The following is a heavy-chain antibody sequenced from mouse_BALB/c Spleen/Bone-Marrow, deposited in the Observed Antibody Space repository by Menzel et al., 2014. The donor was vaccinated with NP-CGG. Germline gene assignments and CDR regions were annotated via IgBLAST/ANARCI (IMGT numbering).Heavy chain of an antibody. CDR1: GYSFTSHY. CDR3: ARHGNLRNYYAMDY. J-gene: IGHJ4*01. CDR2: IFPGSGNT. V-gene: IGHV1-66*01. D-gene: IGHD2-1*01. Sequence: QVQLKESGPELVKPGTSVKISCKASGYSFTSHYIHWVKQRPGQGLEWIGWIFPGSGNTKYNEKFKGRATLTADTSSSTAYMQLSSLTSEDSAVYFCARHGNLRNYYAMDYWGQGTSVTVSS.